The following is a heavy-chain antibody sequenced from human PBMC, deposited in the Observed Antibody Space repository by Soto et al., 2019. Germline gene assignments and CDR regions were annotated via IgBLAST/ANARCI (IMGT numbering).Heavy chain of an antibody. D-gene: IGHD2-15*01. Sequence: PGGSLRLSCAASGFIFDDYAMHWVRQAPGKGLEWVSGISWHSGSIGYADSVKGRFTISRDNAKNSLYLQMNSLRAEDTALYYCVKDTCRDGSCYSFDSWGRGTLVTVSS. CDR3: VKDTCRDGSCYSFDS. CDR2: ISWHSGSI. CDR1: GFIFDDYA. J-gene: IGHJ4*02. V-gene: IGHV3-9*01.